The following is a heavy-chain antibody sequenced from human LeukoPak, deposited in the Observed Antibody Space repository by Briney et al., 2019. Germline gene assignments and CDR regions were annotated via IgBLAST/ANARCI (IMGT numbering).Heavy chain of an antibody. CDR1: GFTFSSYD. D-gene: IGHD6-13*01. Sequence: GGSLRLSCAASGFTFSSYDMHWVRQASGKGLEWVSAIGTAGDTYYPGSVKGRFTISRENAKNSLYLQMNSLRAGDTAVYYCARDGGRWRESQQLDYYYYYGMDVWGQGTTVTVSS. J-gene: IGHJ6*02. CDR2: IGTAGDT. CDR3: ARDGGRWRESQQLDYYYYYGMDV. V-gene: IGHV3-13*01.